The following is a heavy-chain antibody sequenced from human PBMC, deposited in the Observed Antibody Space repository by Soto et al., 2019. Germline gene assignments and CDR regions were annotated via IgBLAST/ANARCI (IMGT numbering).Heavy chain of an antibody. V-gene: IGHV3-23*01. D-gene: IGHD4-17*01. CDR1: GFTFSSYA. Sequence: GGSRRLCYAASGFTFSSYAMSWVRQAPGKVLEWVSAISGSGGSTYYADSVKGRFTISRDYSKNTLYLQMNSLRAEDTAVYYRPKAPHGFLFWGPAPMVTLST. CDR2: ISGSGGST. J-gene: IGHJ4*03. CDR3: PKAPHGFLF.